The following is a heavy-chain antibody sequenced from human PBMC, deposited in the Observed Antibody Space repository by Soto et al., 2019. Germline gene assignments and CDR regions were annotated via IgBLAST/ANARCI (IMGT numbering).Heavy chain of an antibody. J-gene: IGHJ6*02. CDR1: GGSFSGYY. CDR2: INHSGST. Sequence: PSETLSLTCAVYGGSFSGYYWSWIRQPPGKRLEWIGEINHSGSTNYNPSLKSRVTISVDTSKNQFSLKLSSVTAADTAVYYCASTTVTYYYGMDVWGQGTTVTVSS. V-gene: IGHV4-34*01. CDR3: ASTTVTYYYGMDV. D-gene: IGHD4-17*01.